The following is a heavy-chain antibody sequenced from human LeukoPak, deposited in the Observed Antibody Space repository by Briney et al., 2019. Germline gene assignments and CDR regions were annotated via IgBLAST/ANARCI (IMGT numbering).Heavy chain of an antibody. CDR1: GGTFSSYA. CDR3: ASKADVLLESLGAFDI. D-gene: IGHD3-10*01. V-gene: IGHV1-69*05. Sequence: ASVKVSCKASGGTFSSYAISWVRQAPGQGLEWMGGIIPIFGTANYAQKFQGRVAITTDESTSTAYMELSSLRSEDTAVYYCASKADVLLESLGAFDIWGQGTMVTVSS. J-gene: IGHJ3*02. CDR2: IIPIFGTA.